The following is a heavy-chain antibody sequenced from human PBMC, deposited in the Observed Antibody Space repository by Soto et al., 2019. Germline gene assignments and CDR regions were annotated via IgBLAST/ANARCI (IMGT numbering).Heavy chain of an antibody. CDR3: ATIIVGATYFDY. J-gene: IGHJ4*02. V-gene: IGHV1-69*13. Sequence: GASVKVSCKASGGTFSSYAISWVRQAPGQGLEWMGGIIPIFGTANYAQKFQGRVTITADESTSTAYMELSSLRSEDTAVYYCATIIVGATYFDYWGQGTLATVSS. CDR1: GGTFSSYA. CDR2: IIPIFGTA. D-gene: IGHD1-26*01.